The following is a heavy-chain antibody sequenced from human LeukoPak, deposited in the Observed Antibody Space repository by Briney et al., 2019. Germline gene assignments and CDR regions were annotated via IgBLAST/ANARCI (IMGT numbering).Heavy chain of an antibody. CDR2: ISGSGDTT. Sequence: PGGSLRLSCAASGFTFSSYPMSWVRQSPGKGLEWVAGISGSGDTTYYADSVRGRFTISRDNSKNTLYLQMNSLRAEDTAVYYCAKDSYYDYVWGSYRYTNQFDYWGQGTLVTVSS. CDR3: AKDSYYDYVWGSYRYTNQFDY. D-gene: IGHD3-16*02. J-gene: IGHJ4*02. CDR1: GFTFSSYP. V-gene: IGHV3-23*01.